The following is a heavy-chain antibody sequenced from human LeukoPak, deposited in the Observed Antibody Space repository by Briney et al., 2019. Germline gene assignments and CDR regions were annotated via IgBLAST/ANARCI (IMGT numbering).Heavy chain of an antibody. V-gene: IGHV3-74*01. CDR2: ISSDGSST. Sequence: QPGGSLSLSCAASGFTFSSYWMHWARLPPGKGLVWVSRISSDGSSTTYAASVKGQFTISRESAKHTLCLQVNSLRAEDTAVYYCARAGVTGVFDRWGQGTLVTVSS. CDR3: ARAGVTGVFDR. J-gene: IGHJ4*02. CDR1: GFTFSSYW. D-gene: IGHD2-21*02.